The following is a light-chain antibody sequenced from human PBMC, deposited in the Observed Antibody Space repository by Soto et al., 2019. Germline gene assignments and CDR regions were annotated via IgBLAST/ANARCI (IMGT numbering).Light chain of an antibody. CDR2: EVS. J-gene: IGLJ1*01. CDR3: CSYAGSSPPFYD. V-gene: IGLV2-23*02. Sequence: QSVLTQPASVSGSPGQSITISCTGTSSDVGSYNLVSWYQQHPGKAPKLMIYEVSKRPSGVSNRFSGSKSGNTASLTISGLQSEDEAYYYCCSYAGSSPPFYDFGAGTNVTVL. CDR1: SSDVGSYNL.